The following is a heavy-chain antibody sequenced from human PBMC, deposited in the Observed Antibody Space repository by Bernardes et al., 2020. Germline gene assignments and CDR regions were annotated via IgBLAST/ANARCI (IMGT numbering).Heavy chain of an antibody. V-gene: IGHV3-21*01. Sequence: GGSLRLSCAASGFTFSSYSMNWVRQAPGKGLEWVSSISSSSSYIYYADSVKGRFTISRDNAKNSLYLQMNSLRAEDTAVYYCARRESMVQGGYYYGMDVWGKGTTVTVSS. CDR1: GFTFSSYS. J-gene: IGHJ6*04. CDR2: ISSSSSYI. CDR3: ARRESMVQGGYYYGMDV. D-gene: IGHD3-10*01.